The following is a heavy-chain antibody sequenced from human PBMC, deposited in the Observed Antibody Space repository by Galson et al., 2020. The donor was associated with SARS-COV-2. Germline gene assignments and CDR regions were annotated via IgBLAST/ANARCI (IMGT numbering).Heavy chain of an antibody. V-gene: IGHV4-39*07. CDR2: IFYSGLT. J-gene: IGHJ4*02. D-gene: IGHD6-19*01. CDR3: ARALDSSGWDPWAFDQ. CDR1: GGSISSGSYY. Sequence: SETLSLTCNVSGGSISSGSYYWGWVRQPPGRGLEWIGSIFYSGLTFSNPSLKSRVIISLDTSKKQLSLKVSSVTAADTAVYYCARALDSSGWDPWAFDQWGQGTLVTVSS.